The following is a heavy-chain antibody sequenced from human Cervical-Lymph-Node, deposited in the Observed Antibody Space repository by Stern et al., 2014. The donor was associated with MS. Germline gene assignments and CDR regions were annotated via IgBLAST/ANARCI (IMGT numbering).Heavy chain of an antibody. CDR3: ASRWSGTYYGQNWFDP. Sequence: VQLVESGPGLVKPSQTLSLTCTVSGDSINRGGHYWSWIRQRPGKGLEWIGYIYNSGAPFYSPSLKGRVSISLDSSKNQFSLTLSSVTAADTAIYYCASRWSGTYYGQNWFDPWGQGILVTVSS. V-gene: IGHV4-31*03. CDR1: GDSINRGGHY. J-gene: IGHJ5*02. CDR2: IYNSGAP. D-gene: IGHD1-26*01.